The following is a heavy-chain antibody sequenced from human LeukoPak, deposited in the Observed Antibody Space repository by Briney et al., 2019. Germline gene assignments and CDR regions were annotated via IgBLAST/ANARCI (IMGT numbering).Heavy chain of an antibody. Sequence: GGSLRLSCSASGFTFSNFAVHWVRQAPGKGLEWVSFISFDGSNKYYAGSVKGRFTISRDNPKNTLYLQMNNLRTEDTAVYYCARGGVGSGYDFIHDYWGQGTLITVSS. CDR3: ARGGVGSGYDFIHDY. CDR1: GFTFSNFA. D-gene: IGHD5-12*01. J-gene: IGHJ4*02. V-gene: IGHV3-30-3*01. CDR2: ISFDGSNK.